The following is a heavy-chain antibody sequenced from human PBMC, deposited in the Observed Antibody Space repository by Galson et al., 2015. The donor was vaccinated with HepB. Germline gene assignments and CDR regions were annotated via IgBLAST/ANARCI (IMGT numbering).Heavy chain of an antibody. Sequence: SETLSLTCTVSDGSISTYYWSWIRQFPGKGLEWIGYISYSGDTNYSPSLKSRVSILLDRSKNQFSLRLSSVTAADTAVYYCVSAPNSFYLDDWGQGTLVTVSS. CDR1: DGSISTYY. V-gene: IGHV4-59*13. D-gene: IGHD4-23*01. CDR2: ISYSGDT. J-gene: IGHJ4*02. CDR3: VSAPNSFYLDD.